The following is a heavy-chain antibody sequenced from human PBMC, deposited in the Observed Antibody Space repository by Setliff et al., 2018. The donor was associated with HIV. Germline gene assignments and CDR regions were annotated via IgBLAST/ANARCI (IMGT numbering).Heavy chain of an antibody. CDR1: GYSISSGYY. CDR2: IYHSGTT. Sequence: SETLSLTCAISGYSISSGYYWGWIRQPPGKGLEWVGSIYHSGTTYYNPSLKSRVTISVDTSKNQFSLKLSSVTAADTAVYYCARGPSGRAPAPARAPHYYGLDLWGPGTTVTVSS. D-gene: IGHD2-2*01. CDR3: ARGPSGRAPAPARAPHYYGLDL. J-gene: IGHJ6*01. V-gene: IGHV4-38-2*01.